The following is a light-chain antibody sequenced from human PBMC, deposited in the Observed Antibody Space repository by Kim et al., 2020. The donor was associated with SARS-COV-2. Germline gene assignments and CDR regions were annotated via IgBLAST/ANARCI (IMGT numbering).Light chain of an antibody. CDR1: SPNIGAGYD. CDR2: GTS. J-gene: IGLJ3*02. V-gene: IGLV1-40*01. Sequence: GFTIPCLGSSPNIGAGYDVHWYQQLPGTAPKLPIYGTSNRPSGVPDRFSGSKSGTSASLAITGLQAEDEADYYCQSYDSSLSGSVFGGGTQLTVL. CDR3: QSYDSSLSGSV.